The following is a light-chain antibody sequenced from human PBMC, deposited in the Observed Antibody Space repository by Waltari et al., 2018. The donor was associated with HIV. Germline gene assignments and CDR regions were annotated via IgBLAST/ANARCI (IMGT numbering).Light chain of an antibody. CDR1: TSDIGPSHS. V-gene: IGLV2-14*03. CDR3: SSYRTTFI. CDR2: DVS. Sequence: QSALTQPASMSRSPGQSITISCAGPTSDIGPSHSVSWYQQHTDRAPKLIIYDVSYRPSGVDSRFSGSKSGNTASLTISDLRSDDEAVYYCSSYRTTFIFGAGTKLNVL. J-gene: IGLJ2*01.